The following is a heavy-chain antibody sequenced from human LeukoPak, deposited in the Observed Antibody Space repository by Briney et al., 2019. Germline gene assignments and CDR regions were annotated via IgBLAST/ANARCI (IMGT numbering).Heavy chain of an antibody. V-gene: IGHV4-61*01. CDR3: VRDNLPVGSPDNYFDS. CDR2: IYYRGST. CDR1: GGSVSSDSYY. J-gene: IGHJ4*02. D-gene: IGHD1-26*01. Sequence: SETLSLTCTVSGGSVSSDSYYWSWIRQPPGKGLEWIGNIYYRGSTNYNPSLKSRVTISVDTSKNQFSLKLSSVTAADTAVYYCVRDNLPVGSPDNYFDSWGQGTLVTVSS.